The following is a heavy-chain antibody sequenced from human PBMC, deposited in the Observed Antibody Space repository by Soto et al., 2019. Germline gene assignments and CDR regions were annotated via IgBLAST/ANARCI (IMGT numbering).Heavy chain of an antibody. V-gene: IGHV1-2*02. D-gene: IGHD4-4*01. CDR3: AREGQGFDSPRASSRWFDP. CDR1: GYSFIGHY. CDR2: INPNSGAT. J-gene: IGHJ5*02. Sequence: QVHLVQSGAELKRPGASVKVSCKASGYSFIGHYIHWVRQAPGQGLEWMGWINPNSGATNYAPKFRGSVTVTRDTSISTAYLEVTRLRSDDTAVYFCAREGQGFDSPRASSRWFDPWGQGTLISVS.